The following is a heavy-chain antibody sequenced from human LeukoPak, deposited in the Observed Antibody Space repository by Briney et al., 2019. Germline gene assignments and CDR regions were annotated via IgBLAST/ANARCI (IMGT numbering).Heavy chain of an antibody. CDR2: ISGSGGST. V-gene: IGHV3-23*01. D-gene: IGHD6-13*01. J-gene: IGHJ4*02. CDR1: GFTVSSNY. CDR3: AKEGSQLAHFDY. Sequence: GGSLRLSCAASGFTVSSNYMSWVRQAPGKGLEWVSAISGSGGSTYYADSVKGRFTISRDNSKNTLYLQMNSLRAEDTAVYYCAKEGSQLAHFDYWGQGTLVTVSS.